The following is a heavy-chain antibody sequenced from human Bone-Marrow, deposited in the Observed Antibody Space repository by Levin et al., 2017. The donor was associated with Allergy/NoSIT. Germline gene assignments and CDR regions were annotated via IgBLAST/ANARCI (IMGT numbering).Heavy chain of an antibody. V-gene: IGHV1-3*01. D-gene: IGHD5-18*01. CDR2: INAGNGNT. J-gene: IGHJ6*02. CDR1: GYTFTSYA. Sequence: GESLKISCKASGYTFTSYAMHWVRQAPGQRLEWMGWINAGNGNTKYSQKFQGRVTITRDTSASTAYMELSSLRSEDTAVYYCARSASRGYSYGPYYYDYGMDVWGQGTTVTVSS. CDR3: ARSASRGYSYGPYYYDYGMDV.